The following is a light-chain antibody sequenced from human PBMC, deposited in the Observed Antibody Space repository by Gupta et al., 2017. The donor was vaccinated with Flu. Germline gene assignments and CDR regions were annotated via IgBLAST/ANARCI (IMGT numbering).Light chain of an antibody. J-gene: IGKJ1*01. CDR2: GAS. Sequence: EIVMTQSPATLSVSPGERATRSCRASQSVNYNLAWHQQKPGQSPRLLTHGASTRDIRIPAMYSHSQYGKDLTLTISRRHWRDIAGYYCQHNNNWAPQTFGQGTKVEIK. CDR1: QSVNYN. V-gene: IGKV3-15*01. CDR3: QHNNNWAPQT.